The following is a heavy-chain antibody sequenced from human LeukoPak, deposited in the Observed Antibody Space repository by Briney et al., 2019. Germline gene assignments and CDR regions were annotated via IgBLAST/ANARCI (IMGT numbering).Heavy chain of an antibody. CDR3: ARGGMVRGVMSYFDY. CDR1: GGSISSYY. Sequence: SETLSFTCTGSGGSISSYYWSWIRQPPGKGLEWIGYIYYSGSTNYNPSLKSRVTISVDTSKKQFSLKLSSVTAADTAVYYCARGGMVRGVMSYFDYWGQGTLVTVSS. D-gene: IGHD3-10*01. V-gene: IGHV4-59*08. CDR2: IYYSGST. J-gene: IGHJ4*02.